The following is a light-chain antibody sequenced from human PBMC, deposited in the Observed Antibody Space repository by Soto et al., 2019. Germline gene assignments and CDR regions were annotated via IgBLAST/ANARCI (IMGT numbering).Light chain of an antibody. J-gene: IGLJ3*02. Sequence: QSVLTQPASVSGSPGQSITISCTGTSNDVGGYNYVSWYQHHPGKAPQLMIYEVSSRPSGVSNRFSGSESGSTASLTISGLRAEDEADYYCTSYTSSSTLAFGGGTKLTVL. CDR3: TSYTSSSTLA. CDR2: EVS. CDR1: SNDVGGYNY. V-gene: IGLV2-14*01.